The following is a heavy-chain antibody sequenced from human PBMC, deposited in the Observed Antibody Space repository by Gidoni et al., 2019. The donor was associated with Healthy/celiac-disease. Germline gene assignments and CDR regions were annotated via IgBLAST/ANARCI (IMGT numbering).Heavy chain of an antibody. CDR1: VGSISSSSYY. V-gene: IGHV4-39*01. D-gene: IGHD4-17*01. CDR3: AREMTTVTYNWFDP. J-gene: IGHJ5*02. CDR2: IYYSGST. Sequence: QLQLQESGPGLVKPSETLSLTCTVSVGSISSSSYYWGWIRQPPGKGLEWIGSIYYSGSTYYNPSLKSRVTISVDTSKNQFSLKLSSVTAADTAVYYCAREMTTVTYNWFDPWGQGTLVTVSS.